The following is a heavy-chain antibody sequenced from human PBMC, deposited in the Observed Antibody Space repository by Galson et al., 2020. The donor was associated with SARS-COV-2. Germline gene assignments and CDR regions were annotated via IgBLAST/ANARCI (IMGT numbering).Heavy chain of an antibody. CDR1: GYNFITYW. CDR2: IYPGDSDT. J-gene: IGHJ6*02. Sequence: GESLKISCKASGYNFITYWIAWVRQMPGKGLELMGIIYPGDSDTRYRPSLQGQVTISGDKSISTAYLQWSSLKASDTAMYYCARRGHGTTYYGMDVWGQGTTVTVSS. CDR3: ARRGHGTTYYGMDV. D-gene: IGHD1-7*01. V-gene: IGHV5-51*01.